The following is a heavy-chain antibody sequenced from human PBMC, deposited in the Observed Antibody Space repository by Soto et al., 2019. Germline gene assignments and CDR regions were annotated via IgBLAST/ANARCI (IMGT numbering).Heavy chain of an antibody. D-gene: IGHD2-15*01. J-gene: IGHJ3*02. CDR1: EGSINWSPDY. CDR3: ARATPGYPGRAFHI. Sequence: PSETLSLTCTVSEGSINWSPDYWGWLRQPPGKEPQWIASVHYTASTYYNPSLKSRVTISVDTSKNQFSLNLRSVTAADTAIYYCARATPGYPGRAFHIWAQRKMVTVSS. CDR2: VHYTAST. V-gene: IGHV4-39*02.